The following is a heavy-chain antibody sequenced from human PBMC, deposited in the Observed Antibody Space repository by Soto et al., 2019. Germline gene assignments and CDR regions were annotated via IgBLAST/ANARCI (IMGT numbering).Heavy chain of an antibody. CDR1: GFTFSTFD. V-gene: IGHV3-23*01. Sequence: EVQLLESGGGLVQPGGSLRLSCAASGFTFSTFDMTWVRQAPGKGLGWVSLIRGVAGSTHYPDSVKGRFTISKDNSNNMLYLEMNSLRADDTAVYFCVKGAWLDYWGQGNMVTVSS. J-gene: IGHJ4*02. CDR2: IRGVAGST. CDR3: VKGAWLDY.